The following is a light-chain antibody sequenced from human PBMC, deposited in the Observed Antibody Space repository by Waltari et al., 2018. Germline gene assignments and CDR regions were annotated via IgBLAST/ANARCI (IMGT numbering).Light chain of an antibody. J-gene: IGLJ2*01. CDR2: DVS. V-gene: IGLV2-11*01. CDR3: SSYAGSNTGL. CDR1: SSDIGGYNY. Sequence: QAALTQPPPVSGSPGQSVTISCTGTSSDIGGYNYVSWYQQHPGKAPKLMIYDVSKRPSGVSYRYSGSRSGNTASLTISGLQAEDEADYYCSSYAGSNTGLFGGGTRLTVL.